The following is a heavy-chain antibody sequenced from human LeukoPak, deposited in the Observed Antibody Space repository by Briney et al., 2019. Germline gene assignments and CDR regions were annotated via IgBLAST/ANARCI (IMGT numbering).Heavy chain of an antibody. CDR2: IKQDGSET. Sequence: GGSLRLSCAASGFTFGNFWMSWVRQAPGKGLEWVANIKQDGSETYLVDSVKGRFTVSRDNAKNSLYLQMNSLRAEDTAVYYCARGSGWYDCWGQGTLVTVSS. D-gene: IGHD2-15*01. J-gene: IGHJ5*01. CDR3: ARGSGWYDC. CDR1: GFTFGNFW. V-gene: IGHV3-7*01.